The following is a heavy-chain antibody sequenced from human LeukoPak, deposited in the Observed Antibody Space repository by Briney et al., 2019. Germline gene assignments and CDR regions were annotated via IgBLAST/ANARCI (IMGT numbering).Heavy chain of an antibody. Sequence: GGSLRLSCAASGFTFSSYGMHWVRQAPGKGLEWVAVIWYDGSNKYYADSVKGRFTISRDNSKNTLYLQMNSLRAEDTAVYYCAKDRHCSGGSCQPAGDYWGQGTLVTVSS. CDR1: GFTFSSYG. V-gene: IGHV3-33*06. D-gene: IGHD2-15*01. CDR2: IWYDGSNK. J-gene: IGHJ4*02. CDR3: AKDRHCSGGSCQPAGDY.